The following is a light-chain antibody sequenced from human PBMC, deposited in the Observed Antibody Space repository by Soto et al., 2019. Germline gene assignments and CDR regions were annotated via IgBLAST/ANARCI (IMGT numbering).Light chain of an antibody. J-gene: IGLJ1*01. CDR2: DVS. V-gene: IGLV2-14*03. CDR1: SSDVGGYNY. Sequence: QSVLTQPASVSGSPGQSINISCTGTSSDVGGYNYVSWYQHHPGKAPKLIIYDVSNRPSGVSNPFSGSKSGNTASLTISGLQPEDESDYYCSSYTTSNTRQIVFGTGTVVTVL. CDR3: SSYTTSNTRQIV.